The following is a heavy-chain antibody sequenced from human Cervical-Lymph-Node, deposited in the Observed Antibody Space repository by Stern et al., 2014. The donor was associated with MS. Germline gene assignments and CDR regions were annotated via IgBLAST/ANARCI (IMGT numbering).Heavy chain of an antibody. Sequence: VQLVQSGAEVKKPGASVKVFCKASGYTFTRYGISWVRQAPGQGLEWMGWISAYNGNTNYAQKLQGRVTMTTDTSTSTAYMELRSLRSDDTAVYYCARDSGYSSSWYPWYFDYWGQGTLVTVSS. D-gene: IGHD6-13*01. J-gene: IGHJ4*02. CDR3: ARDSGYSSSWYPWYFDY. CDR2: ISAYNGNT. CDR1: GYTFTRYG. V-gene: IGHV1-18*01.